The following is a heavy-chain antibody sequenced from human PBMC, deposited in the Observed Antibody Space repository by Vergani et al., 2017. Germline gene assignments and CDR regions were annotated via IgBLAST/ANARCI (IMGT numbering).Heavy chain of an antibody. V-gene: IGHV1-69*01. CDR1: GGTFSSYA. J-gene: IGHJ6*03. Sequence: QVQLVQSGAEVKKPGSSVKVSCKASGGTFSSYAISWVRQAPGQGLEWMGGIIPILGTANYAQKFQCRVTITADESTSKDYMELSSLRAEDTAVYYCARGGYSGYDKYYYYYYMDVWGKGTTVTVSS. CDR2: IIPILGTA. CDR3: ARGGYSGYDKYYYYYYMDV. D-gene: IGHD5-12*01.